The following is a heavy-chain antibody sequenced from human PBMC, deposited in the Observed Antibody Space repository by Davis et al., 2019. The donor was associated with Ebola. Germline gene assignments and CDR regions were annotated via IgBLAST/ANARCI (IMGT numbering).Heavy chain of an antibody. V-gene: IGHV3-21*01. CDR2: ISSDSDYI. CDR1: GFTFSTYS. CDR3: ARMYYDILTGYYHDAFDI. J-gene: IGHJ3*02. Sequence: GESLKISCAASGFTFSTYSMSWVRQAPGKGLEWVSSISSDSDYIYYADSAKGRFTISRDNAKNSLYLQMNSLRDEDTAVYYCARMYYDILTGYYHDAFDIWGQGTMVTVSS. D-gene: IGHD3-9*01.